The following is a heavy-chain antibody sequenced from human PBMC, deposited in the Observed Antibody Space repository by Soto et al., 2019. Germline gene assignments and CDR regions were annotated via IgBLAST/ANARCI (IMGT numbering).Heavy chain of an antibody. CDR1: GVSISSSSYY. CDR3: ARHYCGGDCYWISYYYYGMDV. D-gene: IGHD2-21*02. CDR2: IYYSGST. J-gene: IGHJ6*02. V-gene: IGHV4-39*01. Sequence: PSETLSLTCTVSGVSISSSSYYWVWIRQPPGKGLEWIGSIYYSGSTYYNPSLKSRVTISVDTSKNQFSLKLSSVTAADTAVYYCARHYCGGDCYWISYYYYGMDVWGQGTTVTVSS.